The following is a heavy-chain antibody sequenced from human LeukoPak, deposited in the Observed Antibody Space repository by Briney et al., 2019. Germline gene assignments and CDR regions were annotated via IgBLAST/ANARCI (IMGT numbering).Heavy chain of an antibody. Sequence: QPGGSLRLSCEASGFTFGSHAMYWVRQAPGKGLEWVAGIFGSGGSPHYADPVKGRFTISRDNSRNTVYLQISSLRAEDTAVYYCGKTTVGYRIGQKTAWPVDYWGQGTLVTVSS. CDR1: GFTFGSHA. CDR3: GKTTVGYRIGQKTAWPVDY. CDR2: IFGSGGSP. J-gene: IGHJ4*02. V-gene: IGHV3-23*01. D-gene: IGHD5-18*01.